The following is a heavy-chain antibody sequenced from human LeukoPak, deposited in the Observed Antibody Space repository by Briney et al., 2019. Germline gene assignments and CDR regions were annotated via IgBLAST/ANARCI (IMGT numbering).Heavy chain of an antibody. CDR2: IGGSGGST. J-gene: IGHJ4*02. CDR1: GFTFSSYG. V-gene: IGHV3-23*01. Sequence: GGSLRLSCAASGFTFSSYGMSWVRQAPGKGLEWVSAIGGSGGSTYYADSVKGRFTISRDNSKNTLYVQMNSLRAEDTAVYYCAEGHYYGSGSLDYWGQGTLVTVPS. D-gene: IGHD3-10*01. CDR3: AEGHYYGSGSLDY.